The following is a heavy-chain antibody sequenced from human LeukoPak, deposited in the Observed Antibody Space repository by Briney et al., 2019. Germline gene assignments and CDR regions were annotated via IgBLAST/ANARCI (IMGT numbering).Heavy chain of an antibody. D-gene: IGHD2-2*01. Sequence: PSETLSLTCTVSGGSISKYYWSWIRQPAGKGLEWIGRIYTSGSTNYNPSLKSRVTMSVDTSKNQFSLKLSSVTAADTAVYYCARGVVPAAITWGYYYMDVWGKGTTVTVSS. V-gene: IGHV4-4*07. CDR1: GGSISKYY. CDR3: ARGVVPAAITWGYYYMDV. CDR2: IYTSGST. J-gene: IGHJ6*03.